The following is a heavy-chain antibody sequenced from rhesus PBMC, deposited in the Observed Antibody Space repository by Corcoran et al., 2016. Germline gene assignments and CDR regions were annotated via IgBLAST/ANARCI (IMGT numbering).Heavy chain of an antibody. CDR3: ARGPYSSGWYDY. J-gene: IGHJ4*01. Sequence: QVQLVQSGAEVKKPGASVKVSCKSSGFTFGSYAISWVRQALGQGLECGGVLNPLVCIPTYAEKVQGIVTLAADTSTSTADMGLSNLRSEDTAVYYCARGPYSSGWYDYWGQGVLVTVSS. CDR1: GFTFGSYA. CDR2: LNPLVCIP. V-gene: IGHV1-198*02. D-gene: IGHD6-31*01.